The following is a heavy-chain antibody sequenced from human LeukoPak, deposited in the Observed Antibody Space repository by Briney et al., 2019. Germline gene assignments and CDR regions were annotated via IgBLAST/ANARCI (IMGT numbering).Heavy chain of an antibody. CDR1: GYTFTGYY. V-gene: IGHV1-2*02. J-gene: IGHJ4*02. D-gene: IGHD6-13*01. CDR2: INPNSGDT. Sequence: EASVKVSCKASGYTFTGYYLHWVRQAPGQGLEWMGWINPNSGDTNYAEKSQGRVTMTGDTPISTVYMQLTRLTSDDTGVYYCARDHSTTWYGSAYWGQGTLVTVSS. CDR3: ARDHSTTWYGSAY.